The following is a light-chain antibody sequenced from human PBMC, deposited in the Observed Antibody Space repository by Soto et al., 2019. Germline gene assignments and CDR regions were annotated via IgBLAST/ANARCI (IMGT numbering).Light chain of an antibody. CDR1: QSVFYSTNSKNH. CDR3: QKDYTSSWT. Sequence: DIVMTQSPDSLAVSLGERATISCKSSQSVFYSTNSKNHLAWYQQKPRQPPKLLIYWASIRESGVPDRISGSGSGAAVSLTSRSLHAEDVGVLYCQKDYTSSWTFGQGTTVEIK. CDR2: WAS. J-gene: IGKJ1*01. V-gene: IGKV4-1*01.